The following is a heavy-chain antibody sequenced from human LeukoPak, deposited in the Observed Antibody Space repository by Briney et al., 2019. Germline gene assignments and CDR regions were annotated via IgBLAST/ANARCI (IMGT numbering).Heavy chain of an antibody. CDR3: ARRGPSSGRDNWFDP. D-gene: IGHD6-19*01. J-gene: IGHJ5*02. CDR2: IYPGDSDT. CDR1: GYSFNTYW. Sequence: KLGESLKISCKGSGYSFNTYWIGWVRQMPGKGLEWMGIIYPGDSDTRYSPSFQGQVTISADKSISTAYLQWSSLKASDTAMYYCARRGPSSGRDNWFDPWGQGTLVTVSS. V-gene: IGHV5-51*01.